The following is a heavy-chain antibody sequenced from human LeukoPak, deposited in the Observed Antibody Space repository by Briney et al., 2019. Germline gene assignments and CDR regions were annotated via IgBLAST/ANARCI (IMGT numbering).Heavy chain of an antibody. Sequence: SGGSLRLSCAASGFTFSSYGMHWVRQVTGKGLEWVSGIGTAGDTYFPGSVKGRFTISRENAKNSVYLQMSSLRAGDTAVYYCAKEGGYYDSSGSYYYYYMDVWGKGTTVTVSS. CDR1: GFTFSSYG. CDR3: AKEGGYYDSSGSYYYYYMDV. CDR2: IGTAGDT. D-gene: IGHD3-22*01. V-gene: IGHV3-13*01. J-gene: IGHJ6*03.